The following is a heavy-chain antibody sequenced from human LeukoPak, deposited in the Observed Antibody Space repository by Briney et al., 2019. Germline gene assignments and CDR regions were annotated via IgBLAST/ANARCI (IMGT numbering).Heavy chain of an antibody. J-gene: IGHJ5*02. CDR3: ARAYSSSSNWFDP. Sequence: PSETLSLTCTVSGGSISSYYWSWIRQPPGKGLEWIGYIYYSGSTNYLPSLKSRVTISVDTSKNQFSLRLSSVTAADTAVYYCARAYSSSSNWFDPWGQGTLVTVSS. D-gene: IGHD6-6*01. V-gene: IGHV4-59*01. CDR2: IYYSGST. CDR1: GGSISSYY.